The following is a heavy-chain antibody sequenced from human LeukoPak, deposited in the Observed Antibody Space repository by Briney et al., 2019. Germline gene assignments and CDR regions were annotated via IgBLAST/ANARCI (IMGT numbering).Heavy chain of an antibody. CDR3: AKARGSGSYYNADAFDI. CDR1: GFTFDDYA. CDR2: ISWNSGSI. J-gene: IGHJ3*02. V-gene: IGHV3-9*03. D-gene: IGHD3-10*01. Sequence: PGGSLRLSCAAPGFTFDDYAMHWVRQAPRKGLEWVSGISWNSGSIGYADSVKGRFTISRDNAKNSLYLQMNSLRAEDMALYYCAKARGSGSYYNADAFDIWGQGTMVTVSS.